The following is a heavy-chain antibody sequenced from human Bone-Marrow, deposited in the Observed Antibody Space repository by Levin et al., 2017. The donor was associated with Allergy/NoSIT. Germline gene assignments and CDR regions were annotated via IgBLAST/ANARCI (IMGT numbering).Heavy chain of an antibody. V-gene: IGHV3-48*03. D-gene: IGHD6-19*01. CDR3: ARGHSGWYSA. CDR1: GFTFSSYE. J-gene: IGHJ5*02. CDR2: IDSRGTTI. Sequence: GGSLRLSCAASGFTFSSYEMNWVRQAPGKGLEWLSYIDSRGTTIFYADSVKGRFTISRDNAMSSLYLQMNNLRAEDTAVYYCARGHSGWYSAWGQGTLVTVSS.